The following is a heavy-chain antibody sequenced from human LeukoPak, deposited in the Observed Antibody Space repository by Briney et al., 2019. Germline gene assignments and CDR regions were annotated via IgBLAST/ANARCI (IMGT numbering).Heavy chain of an antibody. D-gene: IGHD3-22*01. CDR2: IYYSGST. CDR1: GGSLSSYY. J-gene: IGHJ4*02. Sequence: PSETLSLTCTVSGGSLSSYYWSWIRQPPGKGLEWIGYIYYSGSTNYNPSLKSRVTISVDTSKNQFSLKLSSVTAADTAVYYCARDTSGYRRGSFDYWGQGTLVTVSS. V-gene: IGHV4-59*01. CDR3: ARDTSGYRRGSFDY.